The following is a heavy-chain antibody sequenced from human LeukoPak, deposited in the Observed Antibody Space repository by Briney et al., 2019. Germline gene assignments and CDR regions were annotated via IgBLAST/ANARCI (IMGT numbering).Heavy chain of an antibody. CDR2: IYHSGST. Sequence: SETLSLTCTVSGFSISTGYYWGWIRQPPGKGLEWIGSIYHSGSTYYKPSLKSRVTISVDTSKNQFSLKLSSVTAADTAVYYCARHSITMFRGDPGGGDFDYWGQGTLVTVSS. V-gene: IGHV4-38-2*02. J-gene: IGHJ4*02. CDR1: GFSISTGYY. CDR3: ARHSITMFRGDPGGGDFDY. D-gene: IGHD3-10*01.